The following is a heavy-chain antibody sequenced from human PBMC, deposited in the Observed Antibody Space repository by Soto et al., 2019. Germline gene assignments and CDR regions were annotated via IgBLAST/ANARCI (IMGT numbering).Heavy chain of an antibody. CDR3: EKEHVAAAAVYYFDC. V-gene: IGHV3-23*01. J-gene: IGHJ4*02. D-gene: IGHD6-13*01. CDR2: ISGSGGST. CDR1: GFTFSTYA. Sequence: GGSLRLSCAASGFTFSTYAMSWVRQAPGKGLEWVSGISGSGGSTYYADSVKGRFTISRDNSKNTLYLQMNSLRAEDTAVYYCEKEHVAAAAVYYFDCWGQGTLVTVYS.